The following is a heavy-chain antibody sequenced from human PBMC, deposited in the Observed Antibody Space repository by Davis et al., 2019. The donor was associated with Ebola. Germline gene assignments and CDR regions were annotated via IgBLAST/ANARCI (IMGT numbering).Heavy chain of an antibody. D-gene: IGHD3-16*01. CDR1: GFTFSNYD. CDR2: IKQDGSDK. V-gene: IGHV3-7*03. Sequence: GGSLRLSCAASGFTFSNYDMNWVRQAPGKGLEWVASIKQDGSDKFYVDSVKGRFTVSRDNAKNSLYLQMNTLRAEDTAVYYCASGLWASDFDFWGQGTLVTVSS. J-gene: IGHJ4*02. CDR3: ASGLWASDFDF.